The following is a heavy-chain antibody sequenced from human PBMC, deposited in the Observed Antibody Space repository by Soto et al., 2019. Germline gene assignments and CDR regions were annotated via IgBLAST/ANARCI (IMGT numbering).Heavy chain of an antibody. CDR1: GGSISSSSYY. CDR3: PSRPLRFLEWLLSEAWFDP. D-gene: IGHD3-3*01. V-gene: IGHV4-39*01. CDR2: IYYSGST. Sequence: PSETLSLTCTVSGGSISSSSYYWGWIRQPPGKGLEWIGSIYYSGSTYYNPSLKSRVTISVDTSKNQFSLKLSSVTAADTAVYYFPSRPLRFLEWLLSEAWFDPGGQGTLVAVST. J-gene: IGHJ5*02.